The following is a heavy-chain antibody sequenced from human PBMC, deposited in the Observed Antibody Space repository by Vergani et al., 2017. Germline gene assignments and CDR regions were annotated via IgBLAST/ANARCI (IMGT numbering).Heavy chain of an antibody. D-gene: IGHD2-15*01. J-gene: IGHJ6*03. CDR3: VRARVCGGGRCTPNMDV. V-gene: IGHV3-30*02. CDR2: IRYDGSNT. CDR1: GFTFSNYG. Sequence: QVQLVESGGGVVQPGGSLRLSCGASGFTFSNYGMHWVRQAPGKGLEWVTFIRYDGSNTYYADSVKGRFTISRDNSKNTLFLQMNSLRPEDTAVYYCVRARVCGGGRCTPNMDVWGKGTTVTVSS.